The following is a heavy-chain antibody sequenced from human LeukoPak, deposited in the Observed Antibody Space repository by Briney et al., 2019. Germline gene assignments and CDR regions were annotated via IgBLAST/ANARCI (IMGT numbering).Heavy chain of an antibody. D-gene: IGHD2-15*01. J-gene: IGHJ6*02. Sequence: SETLSLTCTVSGGSVSHANYYWSWIRQPAGKGLEWIGRIYTSGSTNYNPSLKSRVTISVDTSKNQFSLKLSSVTAADTAVYYCARSLLSYYYYGMDVWGQGTTVTVSS. CDR2: IYTSGST. CDR3: ARSLLSYYYYGMDV. V-gene: IGHV4-61*02. CDR1: GGSVSHANYY.